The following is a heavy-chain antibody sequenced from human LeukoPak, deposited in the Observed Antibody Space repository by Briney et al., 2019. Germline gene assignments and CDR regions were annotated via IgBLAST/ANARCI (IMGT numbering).Heavy chain of an antibody. D-gene: IGHD3-22*01. CDR2: MYYSGST. CDR1: GGAVTGSTYY. V-gene: IGHV4-39*02. Sequence: KSSETLSLTCNVSGGAVTGSTYYWAWIRQPPGKGLEWIGSMYYSGSTFYTPSLKSRVTISVDTSKNHFSLKLTSVTAADTATYYCARHYYDNTGCYYLDYWGQGTLVTVSS. CDR3: ARHYYDNTGCYYLDY. J-gene: IGHJ4*02.